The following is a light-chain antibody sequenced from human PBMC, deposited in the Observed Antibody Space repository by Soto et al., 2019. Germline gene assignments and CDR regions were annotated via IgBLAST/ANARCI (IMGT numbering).Light chain of an antibody. Sequence: QSALTQPASVSGSPGQSITISCSGSTSDIGDYDYVSWYQHHPGKAPRVIIFDVYNWPSGLSNRFSGSKSGNTASLTISGLQAEDEADYYCASYSSSSTLVFGGGTKLTVL. J-gene: IGLJ2*01. V-gene: IGLV2-14*03. CDR1: TSDIGDYDY. CDR2: DVY. CDR3: ASYSSSSTLV.